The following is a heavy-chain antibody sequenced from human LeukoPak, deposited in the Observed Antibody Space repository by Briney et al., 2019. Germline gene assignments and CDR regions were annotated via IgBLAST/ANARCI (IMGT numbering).Heavy chain of an antibody. CDR3: AHSALGYYGSGSYFAGFGY. D-gene: IGHD3-10*01. Sequence: TLSLTCTVSGGSISSYYWSWIRQPPGKGLEWLALIYWNDDKRYSPSLKSRLTITKDTSKNQVVLTMTNMDPVDTATYYCAHSALGYYGSGSYFAGFGYWGQGTLVTVSS. CDR1: GGSISSYYW. V-gene: IGHV2-5*01. CDR2: IYWNDDK. J-gene: IGHJ4*02.